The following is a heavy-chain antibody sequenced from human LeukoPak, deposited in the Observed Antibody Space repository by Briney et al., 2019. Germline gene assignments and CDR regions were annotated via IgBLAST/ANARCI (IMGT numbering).Heavy chain of an antibody. Sequence: ASVKVSCKASGYTFTSYDINWVRQATGQGLEWMGWMNPNSGNTGYAQKFQGRVTITADESTSTAYMELSSLRSEDTAVYYCARVSCSGGSCYRDYFDYWGQGTLVTVSS. J-gene: IGHJ4*02. CDR3: ARVSCSGGSCYRDYFDY. CDR2: MNPNSGNT. D-gene: IGHD2-15*01. CDR1: GYTFTSYD. V-gene: IGHV1-8*03.